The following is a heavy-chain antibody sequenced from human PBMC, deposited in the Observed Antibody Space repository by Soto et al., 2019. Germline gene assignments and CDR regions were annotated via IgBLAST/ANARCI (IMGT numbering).Heavy chain of an antibody. Sequence: EVKLLESGGGLVPPGGSLRLSCAASGFTFGSYAMAWVRQAPAKGLEWVSTFSSSGSATYYADSVKGRFTISRDNSKNSLYLQMRSLRAEDTAIYYCAKVGLGDYANSEGEDYFYYYYMDVWGKGTTVTVSS. CDR3: AKVGLGDYANSEGEDYFYYYYMDV. CDR2: FSSSGSAT. V-gene: IGHV3-23*01. CDR1: GFTFGSYA. J-gene: IGHJ6*03. D-gene: IGHD3-16*01.